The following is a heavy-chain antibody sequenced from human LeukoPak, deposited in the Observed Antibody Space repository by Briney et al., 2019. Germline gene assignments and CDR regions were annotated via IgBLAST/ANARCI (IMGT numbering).Heavy chain of an antibody. D-gene: IGHD6-19*01. V-gene: IGHV3-30-3*02. CDR3: TKNRIAMGGTWEN. CDR2: ISYDGSNK. CDR1: GFTFSSYA. Sequence: GGSLRLSCAASGFTFSSYAMHWVRQAPGKGLEWVAVISYDGSNKYYADSVKGRFTISRDNSKNTLYLQMNSLRAEDTAIYYCTKNRIAMGGTWENWGQGTLVTVSS. J-gene: IGHJ4*02.